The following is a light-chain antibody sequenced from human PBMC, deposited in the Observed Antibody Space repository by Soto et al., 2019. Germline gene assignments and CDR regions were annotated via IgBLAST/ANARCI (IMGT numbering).Light chain of an antibody. Sequence: DVQMTQSPSSLSASVGDRVTITCRASLDIGYRLGWYQQKPGKVPKRLIYEASSLQGGVPSRFSGAGSGTDFTLTISGLQPEDFATYYCLQHSDYPFTFGQGTKLDI. CDR3: LQHSDYPFT. CDR1: LDIGYR. J-gene: IGKJ2*01. V-gene: IGKV1-17*01. CDR2: EAS.